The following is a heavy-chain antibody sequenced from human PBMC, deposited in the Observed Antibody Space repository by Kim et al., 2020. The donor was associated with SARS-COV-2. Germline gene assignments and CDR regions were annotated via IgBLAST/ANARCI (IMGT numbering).Heavy chain of an antibody. J-gene: IGHJ4*02. Sequence: AQKFQGRVTITADKPTSTAYMELSSLRSEDTAVYYCARVGIAVAGYYFDYWGQGTLVTVSS. V-gene: IGHV1-69*04. CDR3: ARVGIAVAGYYFDY. D-gene: IGHD6-19*01.